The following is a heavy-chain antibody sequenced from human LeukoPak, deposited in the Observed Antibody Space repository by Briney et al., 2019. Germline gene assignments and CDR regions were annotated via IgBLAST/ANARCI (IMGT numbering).Heavy chain of an antibody. D-gene: IGHD1-26*01. J-gene: IGHJ3*02. Sequence: PSETLSLTCAVSGGSISSSNWWSWVRQPPGKGLEWIGEIYHSGSTSYNPSLKSRVTISVDKSKNQFSLKLSSVTAADTAVYYCARDRSGSGSYYGVRAFDIWGQGTLVTVSS. CDR2: IYHSGST. V-gene: IGHV4-4*02. CDR1: GGSISSSNW. CDR3: ARDRSGSGSYYGVRAFDI.